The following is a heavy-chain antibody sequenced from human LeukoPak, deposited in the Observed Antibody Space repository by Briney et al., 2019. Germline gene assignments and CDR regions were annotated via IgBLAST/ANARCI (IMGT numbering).Heavy chain of an antibody. CDR2: IYYSGST. CDR1: GGSISSYY. J-gene: IGHJ4*02. CDR3: ARYCGGDCYDFDY. Sequence: SETLSLTCTVSGGSISSYYWSWIRQPPGKGLEWIGYIYYSGSTNYNPSLKSRVTISVDTSKNQFSLKLSSVTAADTAVYYCARYCGGDCYDFDYWGQGTLVTVSS. V-gene: IGHV4-59*08. D-gene: IGHD2-21*02.